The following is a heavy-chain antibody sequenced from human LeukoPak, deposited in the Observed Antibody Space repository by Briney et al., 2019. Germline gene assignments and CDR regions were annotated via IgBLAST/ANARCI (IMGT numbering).Heavy chain of an antibody. CDR1: GGSFSGYY. Sequence: SETQSLTCAVYGGSFSGYYWSWIRQPPGKGLEWIGEINHSGSTSYNPSLKSRVTISVDTSKNQFSLKLSSVTAADTAVYYCASLRPFDYWGQGTLVTVSS. J-gene: IGHJ4*02. V-gene: IGHV4-34*01. CDR3: ASLRPFDY. CDR2: INHSGST.